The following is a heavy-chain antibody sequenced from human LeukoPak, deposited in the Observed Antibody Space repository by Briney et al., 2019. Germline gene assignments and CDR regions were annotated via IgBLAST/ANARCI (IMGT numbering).Heavy chain of an antibody. CDR1: GYTFTGYY. D-gene: IGHD6-13*01. CDR3: ARDRRIAAAGDFDY. CDR2: INPNSGGT. Sequence: ASVKVSCKASGYTFTGYYMHWVRQAPGQGLEWMGWINPNSGGTNYAQKFQGRVTMTRDTSISTAYMELGRLRSDDTAVYYCARDRRIAAAGDFDYWGQGTLVTVSS. J-gene: IGHJ4*02. V-gene: IGHV1-2*02.